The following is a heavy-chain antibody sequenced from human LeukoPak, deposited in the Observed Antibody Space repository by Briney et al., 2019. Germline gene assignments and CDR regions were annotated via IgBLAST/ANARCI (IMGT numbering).Heavy chain of an antibody. CDR1: GYTFTSYY. V-gene: IGHV1-46*01. J-gene: IGHJ6*03. CDR3: ARDHARFTYYYYMDV. D-gene: IGHD3-10*01. CDR2: ISPSGGST. Sequence: ASVKVSCKASGYTFTSYYMHWVRQAPGQGLEWMGIISPSGGSTSYAQKFQGRVTMTRDMSTSTVYMELSSLRSEDTAVYYCARDHARFTYYYYMDVWGKGTTVTVSS.